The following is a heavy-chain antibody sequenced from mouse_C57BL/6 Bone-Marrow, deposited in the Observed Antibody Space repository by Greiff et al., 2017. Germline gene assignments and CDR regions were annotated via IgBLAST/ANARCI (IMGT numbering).Heavy chain of an antibody. CDR1: GFTFSDYY. Sequence: EVKLMESEGGLVQPGSSMKLSCTASGFTFSDYYIAWVRQVPEKGLEWVANINYDGSSTYYLDSLKSRFIISRDNAKNILYLQMSSLKSEDTATYYCARDPLWYFDVWGTGTTVTVSS. D-gene: IGHD6-1*01. V-gene: IGHV5-16*01. J-gene: IGHJ1*03. CDR2: INYDGSST. CDR3: ARDPLWYFDV.